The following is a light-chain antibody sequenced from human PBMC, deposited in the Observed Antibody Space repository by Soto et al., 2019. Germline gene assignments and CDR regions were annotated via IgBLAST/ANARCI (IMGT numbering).Light chain of an antibody. V-gene: IGLV1-47*01. CDR1: RSNIATNY. CDR3: ASWDESLSGVV. CDR2: RSN. Sequence: QSVLTQPPSASGTPGQRVSISCSGSRSNIATNYVYWYQQLPGTAPKVLIYRSNQRPSGVPDRFSGSKSVTSASLAISGLRSEAEADYDCASWDESLSGVVFGGGTKLTVL. J-gene: IGLJ3*02.